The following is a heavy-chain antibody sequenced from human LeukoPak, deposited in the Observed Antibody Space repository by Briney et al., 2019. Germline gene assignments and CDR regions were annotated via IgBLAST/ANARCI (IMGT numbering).Heavy chain of an antibody. Sequence: PSETLSLTCTVSGGSISSSSYYWGWIRQPPGKGLEWIGSIYYSGSTYYNPSLKSRVTISVDTSKNQFSLKLSSVTAADTAVYYCARLPLWYSYDPVSDYWGQGTLVTVSS. J-gene: IGHJ4*02. D-gene: IGHD5-18*01. CDR3: ARLPLWYSYDPVSDY. CDR2: IYYSGST. V-gene: IGHV4-39*07. CDR1: GGSISSSSYY.